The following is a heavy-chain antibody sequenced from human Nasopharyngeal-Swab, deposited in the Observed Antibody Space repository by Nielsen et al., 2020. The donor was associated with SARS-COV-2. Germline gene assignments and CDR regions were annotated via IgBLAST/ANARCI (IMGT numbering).Heavy chain of an antibody. CDR1: GFTFSNYW. Sequence: GGSLRLSCAASGFTFSNYWMSWVHQAPGKGLEWVANIAQDGSESHYVDSVKGRFTISRDNAWNSLYLQMNSLRAEDTAVYYCATNWDYRFDYWGQGTLVTVSS. CDR2: IAQDGSES. CDR3: ATNWDYRFDY. J-gene: IGHJ4*02. V-gene: IGHV3-7*01. D-gene: IGHD1-7*01.